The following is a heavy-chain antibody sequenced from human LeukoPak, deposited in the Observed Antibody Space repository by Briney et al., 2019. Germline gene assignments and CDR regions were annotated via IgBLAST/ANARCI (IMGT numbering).Heavy chain of an antibody. J-gene: IGHJ3*02. D-gene: IGHD1-26*01. CDR3: ARVVGFVAAIDAFDI. Sequence: SQTLSLTCTVSGVSISSGDYYWSWIRQPPGKGLEWIGYSYYSGSTYYNPSLKSRVTISVDTSKNQFSLKLSFVTAADTGVYYCARVVGFVAAIDAFDIWGQGTMVTVSS. V-gene: IGHV4-30-4*01. CDR2: SYYSGST. CDR1: GVSISSGDYY.